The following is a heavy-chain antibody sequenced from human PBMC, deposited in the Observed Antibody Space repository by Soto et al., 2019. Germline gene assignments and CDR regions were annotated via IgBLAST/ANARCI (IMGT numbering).Heavy chain of an antibody. CDR2: IIPIFGTA. V-gene: IGHV1-69*13. D-gene: IGHD6-13*01. Sequence: SVKGPCKASGGTFSSDAISWVRQAPVQGLDCMGGIIPIFGTANYAQKFQGRVTVTADESTSTAYMELSSLRSEDTAEYYGASLGYGRSSDYCYGMLVWGKACTVT. CDR3: ASLGYGRSSDYCYGMLV. J-gene: IGHJ6*04. CDR1: GGTFSSDA.